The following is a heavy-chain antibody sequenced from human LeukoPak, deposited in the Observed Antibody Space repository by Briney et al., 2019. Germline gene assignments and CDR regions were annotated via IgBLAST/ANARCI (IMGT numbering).Heavy chain of an antibody. D-gene: IGHD2-2*01. J-gene: IGHJ6*02. CDR2: INSSGGST. Sequence: ASVKVSCKASGYTFSNYYMHWVRQAPGQGLEWMAIINSSGGSTNYAQKFQGGVTMTRDTSTSTVYMELSSLRSEDTALYYCARGYCTSISCYPPPGMDVWGQGTAVTVSS. CDR3: ARGYCTSISCYPPPGMDV. CDR1: GYTFSNYY. V-gene: IGHV1-46*01.